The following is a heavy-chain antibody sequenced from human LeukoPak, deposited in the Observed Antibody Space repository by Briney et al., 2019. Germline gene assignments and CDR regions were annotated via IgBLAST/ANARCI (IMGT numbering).Heavy chain of an antibody. Sequence: PGGSLRLSCAASGFTFSDYYMSWIRQAPGKGLEWVSYISSSGSTIYYADSVKGRFTISRDNSENTLYLQMNSLRAEDTAVYYCARDSYEPGGYFDYWGQGTLVTVSS. J-gene: IGHJ4*02. CDR3: ARDSYEPGGYFDY. CDR2: ISSSGSTI. CDR1: GFTFSDYY. D-gene: IGHD1-14*01. V-gene: IGHV3-11*04.